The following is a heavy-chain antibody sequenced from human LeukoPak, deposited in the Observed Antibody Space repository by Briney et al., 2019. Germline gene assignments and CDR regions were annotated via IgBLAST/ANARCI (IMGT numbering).Heavy chain of an antibody. CDR1: GYSFTNYG. D-gene: IGHD2-15*01. CDR2: ISGYNSKP. J-gene: IGHJ4*02. CDR3: ARDSGYCSGGSCYFSDY. Sequence: ASVKVSCKTSGYSFTNYGITWVRQAPGQGLEWMGWISGYNSKPFYAQNFQGRVTMTTDTSTSTVYMELRSLRSDDTAVYYCARDSGYCSGGSCYFSDYWGQGTLVTVSS. V-gene: IGHV1-18*01.